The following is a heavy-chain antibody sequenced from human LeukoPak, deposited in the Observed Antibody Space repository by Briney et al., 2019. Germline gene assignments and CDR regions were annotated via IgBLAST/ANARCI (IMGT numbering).Heavy chain of an antibody. CDR1: GYTFTSYY. CDR3: ARSVWWRSRYFDP. V-gene: IGHV1-46*01. CDR2: INPSGGST. J-gene: IGHJ5*02. D-gene: IGHD3-16*01. Sequence: ASVTVSFKASGYTFTSYYMHWVRQAPGQGLEWMGIINPSGGSTSYAQKFQGRVTMTRDTSTSTVYMELSSLRSEDTAVYYCARSVWWRSRYFDPWGQGTLVTVSS.